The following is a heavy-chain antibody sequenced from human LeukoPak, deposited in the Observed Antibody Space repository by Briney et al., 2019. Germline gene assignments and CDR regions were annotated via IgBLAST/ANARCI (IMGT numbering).Heavy chain of an antibody. D-gene: IGHD6-13*01. J-gene: IGHJ5*02. CDR2: INHSGST. CDR1: GGSFSGYY. Sequence: SETLSLTCAVYGGSFSGYYWSWIRQPPGKGLEWIGEINHSGSTNYNPSLKSRVTISVDTSKNQFSLKLSSVTAADTAVYYCARRFSSSWRYNWFDPWGQGTLVTVSS. CDR3: ARRFSSSWRYNWFDP. V-gene: IGHV4-34*01.